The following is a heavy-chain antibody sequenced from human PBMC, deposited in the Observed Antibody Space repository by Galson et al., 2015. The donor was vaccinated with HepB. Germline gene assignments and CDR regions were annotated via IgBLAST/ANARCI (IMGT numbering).Heavy chain of an antibody. V-gene: IGHV3-48*04. D-gene: IGHD3-22*01. Sequence: SLRLSCAASGFTFSSYSMNWVRQAPGKGLEWVSYISSSSSTIYYADYVKGRFTISRDNAKNSLYLQMNSLRAEATAVYYCARESRVTMMGRGGMDVWGQGTTVTVSS. CDR1: GFTFSSYS. CDR3: ARESRVTMMGRGGMDV. CDR2: ISSSSSTI. J-gene: IGHJ6*02.